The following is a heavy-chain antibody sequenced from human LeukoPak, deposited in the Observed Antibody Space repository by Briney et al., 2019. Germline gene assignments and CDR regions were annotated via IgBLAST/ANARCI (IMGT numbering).Heavy chain of an antibody. CDR1: GYTFTSYY. J-gene: IGHJ5*02. Sequence: ASVTVSFKASGYTFTSYYMHWVRQAPGQGLEWMGIINPSGGSTSYAQKFQGRVTMTRDMSTSTVYMELSSLRSEDTAVYYCARSSYSSSLFGSWFDPWGQGTLVTVSS. CDR2: INPSGGST. CDR3: ARSSYSSSLFGSWFDP. V-gene: IGHV1-46*01. D-gene: IGHD6-13*01.